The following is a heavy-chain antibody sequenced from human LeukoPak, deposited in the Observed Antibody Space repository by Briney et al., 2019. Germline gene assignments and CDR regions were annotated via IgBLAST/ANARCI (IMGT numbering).Heavy chain of an antibody. V-gene: IGHV3-48*04. CDR3: ARSRWLDAFDY. D-gene: IGHD6-19*01. J-gene: IGHJ4*02. CDR2: ISSSGSTI. CDR1: GFTFSSYS. Sequence: GGSLRLSCAASGFTFSSYSMNWVRQAPGKWLEWVSYISSSGSTIYYADSVKGRFTISRDNAKNTLYLQMNSLRADDTAVYYCARSRWLDAFDYWGQGTLVTVSS.